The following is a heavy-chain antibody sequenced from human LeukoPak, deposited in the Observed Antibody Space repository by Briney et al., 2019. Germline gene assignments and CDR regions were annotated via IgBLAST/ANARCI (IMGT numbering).Heavy chain of an antibody. CDR2: INPNSGGT. CDR3: ARELRFLEWLFRESSGMDV. J-gene: IGHJ6*02. V-gene: IGHV1-2*02. Sequence: ASVKVSCKASGYTFTGYYMHWVRQAPGQGLEWMGWINPNSGGTNYAQKFQGRVTMTRDTSISTAYMELSRLRSDDTAVYYCARELRFLEWLFRESSGMDVCGQGTTVTASS. D-gene: IGHD3-3*01. CDR1: GYTFTGYY.